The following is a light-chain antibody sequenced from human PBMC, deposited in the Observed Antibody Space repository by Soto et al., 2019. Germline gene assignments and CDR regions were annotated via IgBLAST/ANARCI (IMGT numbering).Light chain of an antibody. CDR3: SSHAGARHLL. J-gene: IGLJ2*01. Sequence: QSALTQPPSASGSPGQSVTISCTGTTRDYVSWYQQYPGKAPKLMIYDVTKRPSGVPDRFSGSKSGTTASLTVSGLQAEDEAEYFCSSHAGARHLLFGGGTKLTVL. CDR2: DVT. V-gene: IGLV2-8*01. CDR1: TRDY.